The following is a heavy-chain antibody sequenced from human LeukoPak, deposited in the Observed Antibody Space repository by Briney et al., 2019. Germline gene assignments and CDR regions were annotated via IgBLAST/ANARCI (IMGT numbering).Heavy chain of an antibody. V-gene: IGHV3-7*01. CDR1: GFTFSSYW. CDR2: IKQDGSEK. J-gene: IGHJ3*02. CDR3: ARVCSGGSCYPLGDAFDI. D-gene: IGHD2-15*01. Sequence: GGSLRLSCAASGFTFSSYWMSWVRQAPGKGLEWVANIKQDGSEKYYVDSVKGRSTISRDNAKNSLYLQMNSLRAEDTAVYYCARVCSGGSCYPLGDAFDIWGQGTMVTVSS.